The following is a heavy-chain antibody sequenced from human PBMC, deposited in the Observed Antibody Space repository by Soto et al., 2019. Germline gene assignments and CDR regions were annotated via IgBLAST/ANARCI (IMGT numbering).Heavy chain of an antibody. Sequence: GGSLRLSCAASGFTFSDEYMSWIRQAPGKGLEWVSYISSSGSTIYYADSVKGRFTISRDNAKNSLYLQMNSLRAEDTAVYYCARIKSGITIFGVVIPPLDYWGQGTLVTVSS. V-gene: IGHV3-11*01. D-gene: IGHD3-3*01. CDR2: ISSSGSTI. J-gene: IGHJ4*02. CDR1: GFTFSDEY. CDR3: ARIKSGITIFGVVIPPLDY.